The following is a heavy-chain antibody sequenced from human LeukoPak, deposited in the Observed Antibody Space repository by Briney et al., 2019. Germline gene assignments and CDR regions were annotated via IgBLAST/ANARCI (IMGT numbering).Heavy chain of an antibody. CDR3: NTYDFWSGYHYDY. CDR2: ISSSSSFI. CDR1: GFPFTSYS. J-gene: IGHJ4*02. Sequence: GGSLRLSCAASGFPFTSYSMNWVRQAPGRGLEWVSSISSSSSFIYYADSVKGRFTISRDNAKNSLYLQMNSLRAEDTAVYYCNTYDFWSGYHYDYWGQGTLVTVSS. D-gene: IGHD3-3*01. V-gene: IGHV3-21*01.